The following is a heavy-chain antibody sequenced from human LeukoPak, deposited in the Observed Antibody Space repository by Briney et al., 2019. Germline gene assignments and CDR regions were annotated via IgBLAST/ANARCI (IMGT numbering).Heavy chain of an antibody. V-gene: IGHV4-59*01. CDR3: ARRDDAFDI. J-gene: IGHJ3*02. CDR2: IYYSGST. CDR1: GGSISSYY. Sequence: SETLSLTCTVSGGSISSYYWSWIRQPPGKGLEWIGYIYYSGSTNYNPSPKSRVTMSVDTSKNQFSLKLNFVTAADTAVYYCARRDDAFDIWGQGTMVAVSS.